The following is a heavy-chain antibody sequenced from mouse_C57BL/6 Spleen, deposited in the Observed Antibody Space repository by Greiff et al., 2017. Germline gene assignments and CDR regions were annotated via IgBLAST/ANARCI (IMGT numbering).Heavy chain of an antibody. CDR1: GFSFNTYA. CDR2: IRSKSNNYAT. D-gene: IGHD1-1*01. CDR3: VRSLTVPFAY. Sequence: EVKLQESGGGLVQPKGSLKLSCAASGFSFNTYAMNWVRQAPGKGLEWVARIRSKSNNYATYYADSVKDRFTISRDDSESMLYLQMNNLKTEDTAMYYCVRSLTVPFAYWGQGTLVTVSA. J-gene: IGHJ3*01. V-gene: IGHV10-1*01.